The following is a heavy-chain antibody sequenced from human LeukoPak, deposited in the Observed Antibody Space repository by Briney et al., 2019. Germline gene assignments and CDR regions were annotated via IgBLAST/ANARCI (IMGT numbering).Heavy chain of an antibody. Sequence: SETLSLTCTVSGGSINNYYWSWIRQPPGKGLEWIGHIYYTGSTNYNPSLKSRVTISVDKSKNHFSLKLSSVTAADTALYYCARLLFGGYYNYYGMDVWGQGTTVTVSS. J-gene: IGHJ6*02. V-gene: IGHV4-59*12. CDR2: IYYTGST. CDR3: ARLLFGGYYNYYGMDV. D-gene: IGHD3-10*01. CDR1: GGSINNYY.